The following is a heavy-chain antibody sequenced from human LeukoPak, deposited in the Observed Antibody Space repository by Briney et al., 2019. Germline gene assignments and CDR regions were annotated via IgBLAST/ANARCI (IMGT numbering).Heavy chain of an antibody. V-gene: IGHV3-23*01. Sequence: GGSLRLSCAASGFTFRTYAMSWVRQAPGKGLEWVSGIRGSGDSTSYADSVKGRFTISRDNSKNALCLQMSSLRAEDTAVYYCAKDRCSNSVCAYDYWGQGTLVTVSS. CDR1: GFTFRTYA. D-gene: IGHD2/OR15-2a*01. CDR3: AKDRCSNSVCAYDY. J-gene: IGHJ4*02. CDR2: IRGSGDST.